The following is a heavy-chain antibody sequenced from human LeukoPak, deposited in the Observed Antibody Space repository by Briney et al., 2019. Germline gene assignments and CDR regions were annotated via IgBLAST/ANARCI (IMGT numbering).Heavy chain of an antibody. CDR3: ARAVAQYCSGGSCYRRYYYYYMDV. CDR2: IIVSGGST. D-gene: IGHD2-15*01. V-gene: IGHV3-23*01. J-gene: IGHJ6*03. Sequence: GGSLRLSCAASGFTFSTYPMSWVRQAPGKGLEWVSSIIVSGGSTYYADSVQGRFTISRDNAKNSLYLQMNSLRAEDTAVYYCARAVAQYCSGGSCYRRYYYYYMDVWGKGTTVTVSS. CDR1: GFTFSTYP.